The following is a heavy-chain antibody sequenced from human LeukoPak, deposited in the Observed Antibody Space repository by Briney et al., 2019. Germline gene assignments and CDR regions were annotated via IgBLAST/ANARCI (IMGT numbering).Heavy chain of an antibody. J-gene: IGHJ4*02. CDR1: GDSFSSSSYY. D-gene: IGHD2/OR15-2a*01. Sequence: PSETLSLTCTVSGDSFSSSSYYWAWIRQPPGKGLEWIASIYYSGRTYINPSLESRLTISVNTSRSQSSLRLNSVDATDTAIYFCARHWKEDYFRPNYFDFWGQGALVTVSS. V-gene: IGHV4-39*01. CDR3: ARHWKEDYFRPNYFDF. CDR2: IYYSGRT.